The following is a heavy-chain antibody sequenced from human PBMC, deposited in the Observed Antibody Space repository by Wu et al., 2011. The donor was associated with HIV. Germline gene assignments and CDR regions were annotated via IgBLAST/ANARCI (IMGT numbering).Heavy chain of an antibody. D-gene: IGHD2-15*01. CDR2: INPNSGAT. CDR1: GYTFIGYY. V-gene: IGHV1-2*02. J-gene: IGHJ5*02. Sequence: QVQLVQSGAEVKEPGASVKVSCKASGYTFIGYYIHWVRQAPGQGLEWMGWINPNSGATNYAQKFQGRVTMTRDTSISTAYMELSRLTSDDTAVYYCAREISGGVALWFDPWGQGTLVTVSS. CDR3: AREISGGVALWFDP.